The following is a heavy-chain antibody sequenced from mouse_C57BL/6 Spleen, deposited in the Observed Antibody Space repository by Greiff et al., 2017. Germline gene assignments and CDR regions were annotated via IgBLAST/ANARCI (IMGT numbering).Heavy chain of an antibody. CDR1: GYTFTSYW. J-gene: IGHJ2*01. V-gene: IGHV1-69*01. Sequence: QVQLQQPGAELVMPGASVKLSCKASGYTFTSYWMHWVKQRPGQGLEWIGEIDPSDSYTNYNQKFKGNSTLTVDKSSSTAYMQLSSLTSEDSAVYYCARSDYYGSSYYFDYWGQGTTLTVSS. D-gene: IGHD1-1*01. CDR2: IDPSDSYT. CDR3: ARSDYYGSSYYFDY.